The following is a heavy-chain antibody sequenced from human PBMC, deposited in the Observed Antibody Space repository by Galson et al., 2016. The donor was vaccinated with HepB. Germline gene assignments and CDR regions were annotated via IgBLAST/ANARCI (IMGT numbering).Heavy chain of an antibody. CDR3: AREHDGSSWFLDY. V-gene: IGHV3-21*06. D-gene: IGHD6-13*01. CDR2: ISRSSAFI. J-gene: IGHJ4*02. Sequence: LRLSCAASGFSFSDYSMNWVRQAPGKGLQWVASISRSSAFIHYADSVTGRFTIARDNAQNFLFLEIDRPKADDTDVYHCAREHDGSSWFLDYWGQGTLVTVSS. CDR1: GFSFSDYS.